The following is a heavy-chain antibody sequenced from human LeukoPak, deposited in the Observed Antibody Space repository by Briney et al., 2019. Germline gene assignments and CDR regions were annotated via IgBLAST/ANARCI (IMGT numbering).Heavy chain of an antibody. D-gene: IGHD1-1*01. CDR1: GFTFSHYG. Sequence: RTGGSLRLSCAASGFTFSHYGMNWVRQAPGKGLEWVSSIISSSYIYYADAVKGRFTISRDNAKNSLYLQMNSLRAEDTAVYYCARRDEANDSIDYWGQGTLVTVSS. V-gene: IGHV3-69-1*01. CDR2: IISSSYI. J-gene: IGHJ4*02. CDR3: ARRDEANDSIDY.